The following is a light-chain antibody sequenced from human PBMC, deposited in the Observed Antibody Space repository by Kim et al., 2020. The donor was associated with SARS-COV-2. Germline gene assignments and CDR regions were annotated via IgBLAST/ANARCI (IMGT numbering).Light chain of an antibody. CDR3: QQRSNWRPWT. CDR1: QSVSSY. Sequence: YPGERATLSCRASQSVSSYLAWYQQKPGQAPRLLIYDASNRATGIPARFSGSGSGTDFTLTISSLEPEDFAVYYCQQRSNWRPWTFGQGTKVDIK. J-gene: IGKJ1*01. CDR2: DAS. V-gene: IGKV3-11*01.